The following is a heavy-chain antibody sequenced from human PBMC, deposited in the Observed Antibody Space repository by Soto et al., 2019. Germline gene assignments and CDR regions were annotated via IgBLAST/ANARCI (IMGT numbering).Heavy chain of an antibody. CDR1: GFTFSSYA. CDR2: ISGSGGST. V-gene: IGHV3-23*01. CDR3: VKDCRLWEGIYYDPHWQDY. D-gene: IGHD3-22*01. J-gene: IGHJ4*02. Sequence: GGSLRLSYAASGFTFSSYAMSWVRQAPGKGLEWVSAISGSGGSTYYADSVKGRFTISRDNSKNTLYLQMNSLRAEDTAVYYCVKDCRLWEGIYYDPHWQDYWGQGTLVTVSS.